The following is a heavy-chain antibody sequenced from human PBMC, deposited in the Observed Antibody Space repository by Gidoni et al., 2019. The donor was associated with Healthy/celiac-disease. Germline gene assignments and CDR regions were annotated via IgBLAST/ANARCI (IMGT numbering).Heavy chain of an antibody. V-gene: IGHV3-23*01. Sequence: EVQLLESGGGLVQPGGSLRLSCAASGFTFSSSAMSWVRQAPGKGLEWVSAISGSGGSTYYADSVKGRFTISRDNSKNTLYLQMNSLRAEDTAVYYCAKVGGYDSIEYYFDYWGQGTLVTVSS. CDR2: ISGSGGST. CDR3: AKVGGYDSIEYYFDY. J-gene: IGHJ4*02. CDR1: GFTFSSSA. D-gene: IGHD5-12*01.